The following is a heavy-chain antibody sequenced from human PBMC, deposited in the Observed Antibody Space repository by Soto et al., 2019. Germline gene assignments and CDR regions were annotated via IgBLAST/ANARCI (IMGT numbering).Heavy chain of an antibody. D-gene: IGHD3-10*01. CDR3: ARGSPLARVPGWFDP. CDR1: GGSISSGDYY. J-gene: IGHJ5*02. V-gene: IGHV4-31*02. CDR2: IYYSGST. Sequence: SETLSLTXTVSGGSISSGDYYWSWIRQHPGKGLEWIGYIYYSGSTYYNPSLKSRVSISKDTSKNQFSLKLSSVTVADTAVYYCARGSPLARVPGWFDPWGQGTLVTVSS.